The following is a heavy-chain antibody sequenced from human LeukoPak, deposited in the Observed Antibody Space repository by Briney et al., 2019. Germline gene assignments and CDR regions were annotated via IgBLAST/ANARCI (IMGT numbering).Heavy chain of an antibody. D-gene: IGHD3-22*01. V-gene: IGHV3-11*05. CDR2: ISSSSSYT. Sequence: PGGSLRLSCAASGFTFSDYYMSWIRQAPGKGLEWVPYISSSSSYTNYADSVKGRFTISRDNAKNSLYLQMNSLRAEDTAVYYCARAGYDSSGYLDYWGQGTLVTVSS. J-gene: IGHJ4*02. CDR3: ARAGYDSSGYLDY. CDR1: GFTFSDYY.